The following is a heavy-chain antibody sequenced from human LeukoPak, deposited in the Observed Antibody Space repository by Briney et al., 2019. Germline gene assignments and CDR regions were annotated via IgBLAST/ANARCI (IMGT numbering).Heavy chain of an antibody. CDR3: ASGITFGGVIVPGV. V-gene: IGHV4-59*01. CDR1: GGSISSYY. CDR2: IYYSGST. J-gene: IGHJ4*02. D-gene: IGHD3-16*02. Sequence: SETLSLTCTVSGGSISSYYWSWIRQPPGKGLEWIGYIYYSGSTNYNPSLKSRVTISVDTSKKQVSLKLCSVTAADTAVYYCASGITFGGVIVPGVWGQGTLVTVSS.